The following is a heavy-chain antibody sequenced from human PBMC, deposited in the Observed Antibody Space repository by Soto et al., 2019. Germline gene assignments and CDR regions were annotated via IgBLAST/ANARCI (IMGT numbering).Heavy chain of an antibody. V-gene: IGHV2-5*02. CDR1: GFSLSTSGVG. CDR2: IYWDDDI. D-gene: IGHD2-2*01. J-gene: IGHJ4*02. Sequence: QITLKESGPALVKPPQTLTLTCTFSGFSLSTSGVGVGWIRQPPGKALEWLALIYWDDDIRYSPSVKSRLTITKDTAKNPVVLTMMNMDPVDTATYYCAHRRPALIDFDYWGQGTLVTVSS. CDR3: AHRRPALIDFDY.